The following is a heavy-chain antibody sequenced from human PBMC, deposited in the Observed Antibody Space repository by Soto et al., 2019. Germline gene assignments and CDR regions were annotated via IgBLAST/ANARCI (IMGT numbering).Heavy chain of an antibody. J-gene: IGHJ6*02. CDR1: GFTFSSYG. D-gene: IGHD2-15*01. CDR2: ISYDGSNK. CDR3: AKVRWSPYYYYGMDV. Sequence: GGSLRLSCAASGFTFSSYGMHWVRQAPGKGLVWVAVISYDGSNKYYADSVKGRFTISRDNSKNTLYLQMNSLRAEDTAVYYCAKVRWSPYYYYGMDVWGQGTTVTVSS. V-gene: IGHV3-30*18.